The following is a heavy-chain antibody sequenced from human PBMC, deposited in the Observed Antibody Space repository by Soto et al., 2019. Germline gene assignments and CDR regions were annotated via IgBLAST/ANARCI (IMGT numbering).Heavy chain of an antibody. V-gene: IGHV4-59*08. CDR2: IYYSGST. CDR1: GCSISSYY. D-gene: IGHD3-10*01. Sequence: SETLALTCTVSGCSISSYYWSWIRQPPGKGLEWIGYIYYSGSTNYNPSLKSRVTISVDTSKNQFSLKLSSVTAADTAVYYCASTPYGSGSYYVDGYFDYWGQGTLVTVSS. CDR3: ASTPYGSGSYYVDGYFDY. J-gene: IGHJ4*02.